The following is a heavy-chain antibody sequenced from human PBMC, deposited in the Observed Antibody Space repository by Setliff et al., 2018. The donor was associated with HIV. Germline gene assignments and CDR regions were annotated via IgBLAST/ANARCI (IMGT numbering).Heavy chain of an antibody. Sequence: PSETLSLTCTVSGGSISSGSYYWSWIRQPAGKGLEWIGHIYTSGSTNYNPSLKSRVTISVDTSKYQFSLKLSSVTAADTAVYYCARVGYDFWSGYYTGAFDIWGQGTMVIVSS. CDR3: ARVGYDFWSGYYTGAFDI. D-gene: IGHD3-3*01. V-gene: IGHV4-61*09. J-gene: IGHJ3*02. CDR2: IYTSGST. CDR1: GGSISSGSYY.